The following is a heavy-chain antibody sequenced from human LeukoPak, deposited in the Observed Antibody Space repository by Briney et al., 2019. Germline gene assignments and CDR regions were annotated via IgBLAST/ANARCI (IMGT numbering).Heavy chain of an antibody. CDR1: GYSINSGFY. J-gene: IGHJ4*02. CDR2: INHSGST. V-gene: IGHV4-38-2*02. Sequence: SETLSLTCTVSGYSINSGFYWSWIRQPPGKGLEWIGEINHSGSTNYNPSLKSRVTISVDTSKNQFSLKLSSVTAADTAVYYCARFGRGSGSYRAPSFDYWGQGTLVTVSS. D-gene: IGHD3-10*01. CDR3: ARFGRGSGSYRAPSFDY.